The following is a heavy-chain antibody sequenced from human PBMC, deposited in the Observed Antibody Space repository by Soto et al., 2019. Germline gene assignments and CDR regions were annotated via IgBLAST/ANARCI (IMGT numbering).Heavy chain of an antibody. CDR1: GFTFSSYW. J-gene: IGHJ6*02. Sequence: PGGSLRLSCAASGFTFSSYWMSWVRQAPGKGLEWVANIKQDGSEKYYVDSVKGRFTISRDNAKNSLYLQMNSLRAEDTAVYYCARDYGSGSYYWGYYYYGMDGWGQGTTVTVSS. CDR3: ARDYGSGSYYWGYYYYGMDG. CDR2: IKQDGSEK. V-gene: IGHV3-7*01. D-gene: IGHD3-10*01.